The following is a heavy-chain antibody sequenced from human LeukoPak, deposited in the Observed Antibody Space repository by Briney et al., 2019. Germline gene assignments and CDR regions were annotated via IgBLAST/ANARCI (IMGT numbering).Heavy chain of an antibody. D-gene: IGHD2-2*01. J-gene: IGHJ5*02. V-gene: IGHV3-23*01. Sequence: GGSLRLSCAASGFTFSSEAMSWVRQAPGKGLEWVSPISSSGGSAYYAGSVKGRFTISRDNSKNTLYLQMNSLRAKDMSVYYCAKVGDGQCSSTSCYGWCDPWGQGTLVTVSS. CDR2: ISSSGGSA. CDR3: AKVGDGQCSSTSCYGWCDP. CDR1: GFTFSSEA.